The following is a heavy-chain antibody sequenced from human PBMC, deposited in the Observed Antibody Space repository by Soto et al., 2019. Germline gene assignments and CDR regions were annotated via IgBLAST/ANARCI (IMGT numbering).Heavy chain of an antibody. V-gene: IGHV1-46*01. J-gene: IGHJ4*02. D-gene: IGHD5-18*01. CDR3: AVGYSYGYVLDY. CDR2: INPSGGTT. Sequence: ASVKVSCKASGYTFTSYSMHWVRQAPGQGLEWMGIINPSGGTTSYAQRFQGRVTMTRDTSTSTVYMELSSLRSEDTAVYYCAVGYSYGYVLDYWGQGTQVTVSS. CDR1: GYTFTSYS.